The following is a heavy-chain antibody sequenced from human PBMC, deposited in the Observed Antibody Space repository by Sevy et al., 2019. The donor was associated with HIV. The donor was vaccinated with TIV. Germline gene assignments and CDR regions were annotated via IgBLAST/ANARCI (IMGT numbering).Heavy chain of an antibody. CDR1: GGTFSSYA. CDR3: PRGDVRGGILPGHTRRYGMDV. D-gene: IGHD3-10*02. CDR2: IIPIFGTA. Sequence: ASVKVSCKASGGTFSSYAISWVRQAPGQGLEWMGGIIPIFGTANYAQKFQGRVTITADESTSTAYMELSSLRSEDTAVFYCPRGDVRGGILPGHTRRYGMDVWGQGTTVTVSS. V-gene: IGHV1-69*13. J-gene: IGHJ6*02.